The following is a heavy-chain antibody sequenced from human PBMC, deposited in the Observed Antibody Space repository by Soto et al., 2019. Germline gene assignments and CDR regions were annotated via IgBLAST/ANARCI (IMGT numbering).Heavy chain of an antibody. J-gene: IGHJ4*02. Sequence: ASVKVSCKASGYTFSGFYMHWVRQAPGQGLEWMGWINPNSGGTKSAEKFQGRVTMTRDTSISTAYMELRSLRSDDTAVYYCARDGGPLRYFDWSKPYYFDYWGQGTLVTVSS. D-gene: IGHD3-9*01. CDR3: ARDGGPLRYFDWSKPYYFDY. CDR2: INPNSGGT. V-gene: IGHV1-2*02. CDR1: GYTFSGFY.